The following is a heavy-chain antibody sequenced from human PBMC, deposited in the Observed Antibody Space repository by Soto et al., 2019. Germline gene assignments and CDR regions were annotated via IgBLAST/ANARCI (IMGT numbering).Heavy chain of an antibody. CDR1: GGSISIYY. D-gene: IGHD2-15*01. Sequence: QVQLQESGPGLVKPSETLSLTCTVSGGSISIYYWSWIRQPPWKGLEWIGSIYYSGSTNYKPSLVSRVTIAVDTSKNQFSLKLSSVTAADTAVYYCERRYGGTFDYWGQGTLVTVSS. V-gene: IGHV4-59*12. CDR2: IYYSGST. J-gene: IGHJ4*02. CDR3: ERRYGGTFDY.